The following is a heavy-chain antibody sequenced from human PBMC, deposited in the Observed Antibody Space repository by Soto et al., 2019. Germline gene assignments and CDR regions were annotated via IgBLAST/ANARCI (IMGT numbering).Heavy chain of an antibody. Sequence: GGSLRLSCAASGFTFSRFELHWVRQAPGKGLEWISYISSSGSTAYYAASVEGRFTISRDNANNSVYLQMDSLRAEDTALYYCTRAAWFPYLSFYWGQGALVTVSS. CDR2: ISSSGSTA. V-gene: IGHV3-48*03. CDR3: TRAAWFPYLSFY. D-gene: IGHD3-10*01. J-gene: IGHJ4*02. CDR1: GFTFSRFE.